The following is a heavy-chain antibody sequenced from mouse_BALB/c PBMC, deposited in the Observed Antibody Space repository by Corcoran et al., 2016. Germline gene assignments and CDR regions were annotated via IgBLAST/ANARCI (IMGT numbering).Heavy chain of an antibody. CDR3: ARGALLRYFDY. CDR2: INPYNGAT. D-gene: IGHD1-1*01. CDR1: GYSFTGYY. J-gene: IGHJ2*01. V-gene: IGHV1-26*01. Sequence: EVQLQQSGPELVKPGASVKISCKASGYSFTGYYMHWVKQSHVKSLEWIGRINPYNGATSYNQNFKDKASLTVDKSSSTAYMELHSLTSEDSAVYYCARGALLRYFDYWGQSTTLTVSS.